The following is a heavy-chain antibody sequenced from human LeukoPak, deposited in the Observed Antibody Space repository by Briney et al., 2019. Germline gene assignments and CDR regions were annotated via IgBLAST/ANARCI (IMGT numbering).Heavy chain of an antibody. Sequence: SETLSRTCAVSGYSISSGYYWGWIRQPPGKGLEWIGTIYQSGSTNYNPSLKSRVTISVDTSKNQFSLNLSSVTAADTAVYYCARRVFPDSFDSWGQGTLVTVSS. V-gene: IGHV4-38-2*01. D-gene: IGHD3-10*01. CDR3: ARRVFPDSFDS. CDR1: GYSISSGYY. CDR2: IYQSGST. J-gene: IGHJ4*02.